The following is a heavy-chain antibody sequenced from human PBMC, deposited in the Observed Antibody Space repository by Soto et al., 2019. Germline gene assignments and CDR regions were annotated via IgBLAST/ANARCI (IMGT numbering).Heavy chain of an antibody. Sequence: QVQLQESGPGLVKPSQTLSLTCTVSGGSISSGGYYWSWIRQHPGKGLEWIGYIYYSGSTYYNPSLKSRVTIQVDTSKNQFSLKLSSVTAADTAVYYCARDQDSSSKFDPWGQGTLFTVSS. CDR2: IYYSGST. V-gene: IGHV4-31*03. CDR3: ARDQDSSSKFDP. J-gene: IGHJ5*02. CDR1: GGSISSGGYY. D-gene: IGHD6-13*01.